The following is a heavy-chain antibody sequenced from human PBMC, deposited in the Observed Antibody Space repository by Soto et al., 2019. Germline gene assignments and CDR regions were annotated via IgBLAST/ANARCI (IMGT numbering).Heavy chain of an antibody. CDR3: AMGLSGDQASSDFDI. CDR1: GGSISSNTYY. Sequence: QLHLQESGPGLVKPSETLSLTCTVSGGSISSNTYYWGWIRQPPGKGLEWIGSIYYSGTTYYNPSLKSRVTISVDTSKHQFSLKLSSVTAADTAVYYCAMGLSGDQASSDFDIWGQGTMVTVSS. D-gene: IGHD4-17*01. V-gene: IGHV4-39*01. CDR2: IYYSGTT. J-gene: IGHJ3*02.